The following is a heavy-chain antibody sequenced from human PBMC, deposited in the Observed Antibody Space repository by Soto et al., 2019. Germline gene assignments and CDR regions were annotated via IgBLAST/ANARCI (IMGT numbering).Heavy chain of an antibody. Sequence: GGSLRLSCAASGFTFSSYAMHWVRQAPGKGLEWVAVISYDGSNKYYADSVKGRFTISRDNSKNTLYLQMNSLRAEDTAVYYCARDFLLAGTVDYYYYYYGMDVWGQGTTVTVSS. D-gene: IGHD6-19*01. V-gene: IGHV3-30-3*01. J-gene: IGHJ6*02. CDR3: ARDFLLAGTVDYYYYYYGMDV. CDR2: ISYDGSNK. CDR1: GFTFSSYA.